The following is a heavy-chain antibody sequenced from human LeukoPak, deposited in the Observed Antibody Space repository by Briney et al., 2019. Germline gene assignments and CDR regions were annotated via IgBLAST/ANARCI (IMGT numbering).Heavy chain of an antibody. J-gene: IGHJ4*02. CDR3: AREVDTAMPD. V-gene: IGHV4-59*01. D-gene: IGHD5-18*01. Sequence: SETLSLTCTVSGGSISSYYWSWIRQPPGKGLEWIEYIYYSGSTNYNPALKSRVTISVHTSKNQFSLKLSSVTAADTAVYYCAREVDTAMPDWGQGTLVTVSS. CDR2: IYYSGST. CDR1: GGSISSYY.